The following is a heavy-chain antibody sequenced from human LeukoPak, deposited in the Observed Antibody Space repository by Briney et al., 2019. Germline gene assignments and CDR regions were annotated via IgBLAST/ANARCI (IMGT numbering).Heavy chain of an antibody. CDR2: ISSSSSTI. J-gene: IGHJ4*02. V-gene: IGHV3-48*02. CDR1: GFTFSSYS. CDR3: ARANCGGDCRFDY. D-gene: IGHD2-21*02. Sequence: GGSLRLSCAASGFTFSSYSMNWVRQAPGKGLEWVSYISSSSSTIYYADSVKGRFTISRDNAKNSLYLQMNSLRDEDTAAYYCARANCGGDCRFDYWGQGTLVTVSS.